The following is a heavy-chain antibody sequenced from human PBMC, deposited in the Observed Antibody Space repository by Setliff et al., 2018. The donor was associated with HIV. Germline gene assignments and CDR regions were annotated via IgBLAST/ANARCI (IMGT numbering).Heavy chain of an antibody. J-gene: IGHJ4*02. CDR2: ISSGGGST. CDR3: AKGTGWAVAGTTSFDY. CDR1: GFTFSSYA. D-gene: IGHD6-19*01. Sequence: GGSLRLSCVGSGFTFSSYAMSWVRQAPGKGLEWVSAISSGGGSTYYADSVKGRFTISRDNSKSTLYLQMNSLRAEDTALYYCAKGTGWAVAGTTSFDYWGQGTLVTVSS. V-gene: IGHV3-23*01.